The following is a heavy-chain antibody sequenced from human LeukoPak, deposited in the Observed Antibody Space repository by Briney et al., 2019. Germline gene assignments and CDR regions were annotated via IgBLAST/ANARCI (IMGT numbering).Heavy chain of an antibody. V-gene: IGHV4-34*01. J-gene: IGHJ4*02. CDR2: INHSGST. CDR1: GGSFSGYY. D-gene: IGHD2-2*01. Sequence: PSETLSLTCAVYGGSFSGYYWSWIRQPPGKGLEWIGEINHSGSTNYTPSLKSRVTISVDTSKNQFSLKLSSVTAADTAVYYCARGQRSRDIVVVPAPGHFDYWGQGTLVTVSS. CDR3: ARGQRSRDIVVVPAPGHFDY.